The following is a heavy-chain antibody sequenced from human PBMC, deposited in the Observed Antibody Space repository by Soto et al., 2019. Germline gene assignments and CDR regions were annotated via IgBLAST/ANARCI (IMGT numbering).Heavy chain of an antibody. J-gene: IGHJ6*02. CDR3: ARGTSLTMIHGVDYYYYGMDV. D-gene: IGHD3-22*01. Sequence: SETLSLTCTVSGGSISSSSYYWGWIRQPPGKGLEWIGSIYYSGSTYYNPSLKSRVTISVDTSKNQFSLKLSSVTAADTAVYYCARGTSLTMIHGVDYYYYGMDVWGQGTTVTV. CDR1: GGSISSSSYY. CDR2: IYYSGST. V-gene: IGHV4-39*01.